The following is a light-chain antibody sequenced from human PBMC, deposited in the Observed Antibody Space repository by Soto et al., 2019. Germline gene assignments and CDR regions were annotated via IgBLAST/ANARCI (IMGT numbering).Light chain of an antibody. Sequence: EIVLTQSPGTLSLSPGERATLSCRASQSVNSNYLAWYQRKPGQSPRLLIYGASNRATDIPYRYSASGSGTDFTLTITRLEAEDFAVYYCQQYDSTPPTFGQGTNVEVK. CDR3: QQYDSTPPT. CDR1: QSVNSNY. V-gene: IGKV3-20*01. CDR2: GAS. J-gene: IGKJ1*01.